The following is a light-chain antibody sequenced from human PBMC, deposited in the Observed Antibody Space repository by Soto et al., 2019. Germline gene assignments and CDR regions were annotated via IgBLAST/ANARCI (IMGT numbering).Light chain of an antibody. CDR3: SSYAGSINV. CDR1: SSDVGGYNY. V-gene: IGLV2-8*01. Sequence: QSALTQPPSASGSPGQSVAISCTGTSSDVGGYNYVSWYQQHPGKAPKLMIYEVNKRPSGVPDRFSGSKSGNTASLTVSGLQAEDYADYYCSSYAGSINVFGTG. J-gene: IGLJ1*01. CDR2: EVN.